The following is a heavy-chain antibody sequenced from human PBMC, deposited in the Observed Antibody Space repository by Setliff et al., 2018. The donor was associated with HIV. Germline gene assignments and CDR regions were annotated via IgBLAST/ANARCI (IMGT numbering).Heavy chain of an antibody. D-gene: IGHD4-17*01. Sequence: LSLTCTVSGGSISSYYWSWIRQPPGKGLEWIGYIYTSGSTNYNPSLKSRVTISVDTSKNQFSLKLSSVTAADTAVYYCASEDYGGNSRYFDYWGQGTLVTVSS. J-gene: IGHJ4*02. CDR1: GGSISSYY. V-gene: IGHV4-4*08. CDR3: ASEDYGGNSRYFDY. CDR2: IYTSGST.